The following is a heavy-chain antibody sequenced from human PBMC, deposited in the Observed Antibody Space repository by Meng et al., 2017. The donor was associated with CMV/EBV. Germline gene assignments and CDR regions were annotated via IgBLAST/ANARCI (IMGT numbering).Heavy chain of an antibody. CDR2: IYPGDSDT. V-gene: IGHV5-51*01. Sequence: KVSCKGSGYSFTSYWIGWVRQTPGKGLEWMGIIYPGDSDTRYSPSFQGQVTISADKSISTAYLQWSSLKASDTAMYYCARFRGATYYDFWSGYYSPYYFDYWGQGTLVTVSS. D-gene: IGHD3-3*01. CDR3: ARFRGATYYDFWSGYYSPYYFDY. CDR1: GYSFTSYW. J-gene: IGHJ4*02.